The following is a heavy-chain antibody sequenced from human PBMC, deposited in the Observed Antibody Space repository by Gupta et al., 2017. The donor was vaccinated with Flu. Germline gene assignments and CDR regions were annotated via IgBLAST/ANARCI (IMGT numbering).Heavy chain of an antibody. Sequence: SPSRGLEWLGGTYYKAKWYNDYAVSVKGRITINPETSKNQFSLQLNSVTPEDTAVYYCARGVDSGYPNWLDPWGQGTLVTVSS. J-gene: IGHJ5*02. V-gene: IGHV6-1*01. CDR2: TYYKAKWYN. D-gene: IGHD5-12*01. CDR3: ARGVDSGYPNWLDP.